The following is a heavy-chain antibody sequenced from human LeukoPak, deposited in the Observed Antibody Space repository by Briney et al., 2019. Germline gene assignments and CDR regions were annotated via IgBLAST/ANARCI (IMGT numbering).Heavy chain of an antibody. J-gene: IGHJ6*03. Sequence: SETLSLTCTVSGGSISIYYWNWIRQPAGKGLEWIGRIFTSGITNYNPSLKSRVTMSVDTSKNQFSLNLSSVIAADTTIYYCARETSGTYYNPLGYMDVWGKGTTVTVSS. CDR3: ARETSGTYYNPLGYMDV. V-gene: IGHV4-4*07. CDR1: GGSISIYY. D-gene: IGHD3-10*01. CDR2: IFTSGIT.